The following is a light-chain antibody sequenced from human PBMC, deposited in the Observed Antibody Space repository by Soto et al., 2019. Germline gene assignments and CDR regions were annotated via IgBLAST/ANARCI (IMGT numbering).Light chain of an antibody. Sequence: DIQMTHSASTLSASVGHRVTITCRASQCISGLQSWYQQKPGKAPNLLIYKAPSLVSGVPSRFSGSGSGTEFSLTISSRQPDDFAAFYCQQYNNYGSWTFGQGTKVDIK. V-gene: IGKV1-5*03. CDR3: QQYNNYGSWT. CDR1: QCISGL. J-gene: IGKJ1*01. CDR2: KAP.